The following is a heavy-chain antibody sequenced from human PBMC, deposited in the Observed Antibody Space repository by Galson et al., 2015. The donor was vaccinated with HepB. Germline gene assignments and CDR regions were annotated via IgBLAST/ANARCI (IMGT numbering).Heavy chain of an antibody. CDR3: ARDRIQLWTSYYYYAMDV. J-gene: IGHJ6*02. D-gene: IGHD5-18*01. Sequence: SLRLSCAASEFTFSNYAMHWVRQVPGKGLEWVAVISHDGSDRYYADSVKGRFTISRDNSKNTLNLQMNSLRPEDTAVYYCARDRIQLWTSYYYYAMDVWGQGTTVTVSS. V-gene: IGHV3-30*01. CDR1: EFTFSNYA. CDR2: ISHDGSDR.